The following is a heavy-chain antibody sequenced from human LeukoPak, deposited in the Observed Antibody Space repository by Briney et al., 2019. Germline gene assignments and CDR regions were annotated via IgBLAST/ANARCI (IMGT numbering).Heavy chain of an antibody. CDR1: RFTFNSYA. D-gene: IGHD5-12*01. J-gene: IGHJ4*02. V-gene: IGHV3-23*01. Sequence: GGSLRLSCAASRFTFNSYAMSWVRQAPGKGLEWVSVIGGSNGITFYVGSLKGRFTISRDNSKDTLYLQMNSLRAEDTAVYYCARNENSGWGYFDYWGQGILVTVSS. CDR3: ARNENSGWGYFDY. CDR2: IGGSNGIT.